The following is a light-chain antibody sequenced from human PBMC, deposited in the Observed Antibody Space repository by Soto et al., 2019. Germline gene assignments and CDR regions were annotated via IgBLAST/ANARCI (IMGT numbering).Light chain of an antibody. V-gene: IGKV3-20*01. CDR2: GAS. CDR1: QSVSSSY. CDR3: QQYGSSPPTYT. J-gene: IGKJ2*01. Sequence: EIVLTQSPGTLSLSPGERATLSCRASQSVSSSYFAWYQQKPGQAPRLLIYGASSRATGIPDRFSGSGSGKDFTRTSGRLEPEDFAVYYCQQYGSSPPTYTFGQGTKLEIK.